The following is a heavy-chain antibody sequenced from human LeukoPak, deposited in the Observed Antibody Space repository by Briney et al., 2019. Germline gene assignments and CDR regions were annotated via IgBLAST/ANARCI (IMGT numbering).Heavy chain of an antibody. CDR2: MVPSSGVS. J-gene: IGHJ4*02. V-gene: IGHV1-2*02. D-gene: IGHD2-2*01. Sequence: VASVKVSCKASGYTFTAYYVHWVRQAPGQGLEWMGYMVPSSGVSHYSQKFQDRVTMTRDTSTSTAYLELSGLTSDDTAVYYRSTEDKYCTSTTCGDFWGQGTLVTVSS. CDR1: GYTFTAYY. CDR3: STEDKYCTSTTCGDF.